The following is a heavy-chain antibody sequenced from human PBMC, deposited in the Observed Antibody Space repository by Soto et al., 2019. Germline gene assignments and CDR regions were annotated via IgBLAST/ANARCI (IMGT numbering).Heavy chain of an antibody. CDR2: INHSGST. CDR1: GGSFSGYY. J-gene: IGHJ6*02. D-gene: IGHD3-10*01. Sequence: PSETLSLTCAVYGGSFSGYYWSWIRQPPGKGLEWIGEINHSGSTNYNPSLKSRVTISVDTSKNQFSLKLSSVTAADTAVYYCVGLFRNYGSWSYLSPSGVNYYYYYGMDVWGQGTTVTVSS. CDR3: VGLFRNYGSWSYLSPSGVNYYYYYGMDV. V-gene: IGHV4-34*01.